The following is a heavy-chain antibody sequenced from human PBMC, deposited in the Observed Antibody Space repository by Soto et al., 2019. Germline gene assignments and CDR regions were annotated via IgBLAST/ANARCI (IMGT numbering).Heavy chain of an antibody. D-gene: IGHD5-18*01. CDR1: GGSISCYY. Sequence: SETLSLTCIVSGGSISCYYWSWIRQPAGKELEWIGRIYSDGTTNYNPSLKGRGTMSVDTSKKQISLKLTSVTAADTAMYYCARDRGYRSGSFGSWGQGVLVTVSS. J-gene: IGHJ5*02. V-gene: IGHV4-4*07. CDR3: ARDRGYRSGSFGS. CDR2: IYSDGTT.